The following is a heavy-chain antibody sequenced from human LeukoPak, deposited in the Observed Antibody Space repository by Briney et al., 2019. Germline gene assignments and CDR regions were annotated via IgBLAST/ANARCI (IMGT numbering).Heavy chain of an antibody. CDR3: TRGDKTVAAAWGDV. CDR1: GFTFRTSG. D-gene: IGHD6-13*01. Sequence: PGGSLRLSCAASGFTFRTSGMNWIRQAPGKGLEWVSYISSSGTTISYAQSVKGRFTITRDNAQNSLTLHMNTLRADDTAVYYCTRGDKTVAAAWGDVWGKGTTVTVSS. J-gene: IGHJ6*04. CDR2: ISSSGTTI. V-gene: IGHV3-48*01.